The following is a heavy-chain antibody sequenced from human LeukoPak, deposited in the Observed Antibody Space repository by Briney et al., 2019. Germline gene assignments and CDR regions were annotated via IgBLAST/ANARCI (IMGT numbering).Heavy chain of an antibody. J-gene: IGHJ6*03. CDR1: GYTFTSYY. CDR2: ISAYNGNT. Sequence: RASVKVSCKASGYTFTSYYMHWVRQAPGQGLEWMGWISAYNGNTNYAQKLQGRVTMTTDTSTSTAYMELRSLRSDDTAVYYCAIHYDILTGSDYYYMDVWGKGTTVTISS. V-gene: IGHV1-18*04. CDR3: AIHYDILTGSDYYYMDV. D-gene: IGHD3-9*01.